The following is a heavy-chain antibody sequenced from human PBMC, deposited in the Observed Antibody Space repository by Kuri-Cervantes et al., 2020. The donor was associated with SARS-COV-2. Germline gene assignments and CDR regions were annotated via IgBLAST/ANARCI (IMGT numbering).Heavy chain of an antibody. Sequence: SVKVSCKASGLTFTSSAVQWVRQARGQRLEWIGWIVVGSGNTNYAQKFQERVTITRDMSTSTAYMELSSLRSEDTAVYYCAADGGSGSYYTQDAFDIWGQGTMVTVSS. CDR2: IVVGSGNT. CDR1: GLTFTSSA. V-gene: IGHV1-58*01. D-gene: IGHD1-26*01. J-gene: IGHJ3*02. CDR3: AADGGSGSYYTQDAFDI.